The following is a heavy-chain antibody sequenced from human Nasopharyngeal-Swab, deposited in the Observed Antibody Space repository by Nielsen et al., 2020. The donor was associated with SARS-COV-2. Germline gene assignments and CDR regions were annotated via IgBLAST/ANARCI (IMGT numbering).Heavy chain of an antibody. V-gene: IGHV3-74*01. J-gene: IGHJ6*02. Sequence: GESLKISCAASGFTFSSYAMHWVRQAPGKGLVWVSRINSDGSSTSYADSVKGRFTISRDNAKNTLYLQMNSLRAEDTAVYYCARDLRFFTPSNYYYYGMDVWGQGTTVTVSS. CDR2: INSDGSST. CDR1: GFTFSSYA. D-gene: IGHD3-3*01. CDR3: ARDLRFFTPSNYYYYGMDV.